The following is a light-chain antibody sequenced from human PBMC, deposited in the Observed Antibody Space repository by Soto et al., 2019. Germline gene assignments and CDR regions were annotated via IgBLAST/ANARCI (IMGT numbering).Light chain of an antibody. CDR3: QQYNASSYT. CDR2: ATS. CDR1: QSIDSRY. V-gene: IGKV3-20*01. Sequence: EIVLTQSPGTLSLSPGERATLSCRASQSIDSRYLAWYQQKPGQAPRLLIYATSSRATGIPDRFSGSGSGTDFTLTISRLEPEDFAVFYCQQYNASSYTFGQGTKLEIK. J-gene: IGKJ2*01.